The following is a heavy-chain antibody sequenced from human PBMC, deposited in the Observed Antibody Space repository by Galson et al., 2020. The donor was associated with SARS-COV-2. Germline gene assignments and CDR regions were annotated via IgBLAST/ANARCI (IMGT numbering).Heavy chain of an antibody. J-gene: IGHJ5*02. D-gene: IGHD3-9*01. V-gene: IGHV5-51*01. Sequence: GESLKISCKGSGYSFTSYWIGWVRQMPGKGLEWMGIIYPGDSDTRYSPSFQGQVTISADKSISTAYLQWSSLKASDTAMYYCARQPLLGDNLTGYYGDYGWFDPWGQGTLVTVSS. CDR1: GYSFTSYW. CDR2: IYPGDSDT. CDR3: ARQPLLGDNLTGYYGDYGWFDP.